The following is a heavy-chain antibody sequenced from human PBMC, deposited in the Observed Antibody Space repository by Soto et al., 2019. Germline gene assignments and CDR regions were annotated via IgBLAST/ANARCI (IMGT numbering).Heavy chain of an antibody. D-gene: IGHD2-15*01. CDR3: ARDLGYALPDY. V-gene: IGHV1-3*05. J-gene: IGHJ4*02. CDR1: GYTFTSYA. CDR2: INAGNGNT. Sequence: QVQLVQSGAEEKKPGASVKVSCKASGYTFTSYAMHWVRQAPGQRLEWMGWINAGNGNTKYSQKFQGRVTITRDTSASTAYMELSSLRSEDTAAYYCARDLGYALPDYWGQGTLVTVSS.